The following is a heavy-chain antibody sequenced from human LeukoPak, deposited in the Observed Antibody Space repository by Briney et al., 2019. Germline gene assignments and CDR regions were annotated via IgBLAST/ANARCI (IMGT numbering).Heavy chain of an antibody. Sequence: GTLSLTCAVSGDSISSSNWWSWVRQPPGKGLEWLGEIYHRGNIDYNPSFKSRITISVDKSKNQFSLKLSSVTAADTAVYYCARDRVASPWYYFDSWGQGTLVTVSS. CDR3: ARDRVASPWYYFDS. D-gene: IGHD3-3*02. J-gene: IGHJ4*02. CDR1: GDSISSSNW. CDR2: IYHRGNI. V-gene: IGHV4-4*02.